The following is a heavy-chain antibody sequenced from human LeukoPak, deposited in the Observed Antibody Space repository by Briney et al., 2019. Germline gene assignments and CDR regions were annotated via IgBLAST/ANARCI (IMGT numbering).Heavy chain of an antibody. CDR3: ARLGYCSSNSCYGVDY. J-gene: IGHJ4*02. CDR1: GYTFTGYY. Sequence: ASVKVSCKASGYTFTGYYMHWVRQAPGQGLEWMGWINPNSGGTSYAQMFQDRVTMSTDTSTSTAYMELRSLRFDDTAVYYCARLGYCSSNSCYGVDYWGQGTLVTVSS. CDR2: INPNSGGT. D-gene: IGHD2-2*01. V-gene: IGHV1-2*02.